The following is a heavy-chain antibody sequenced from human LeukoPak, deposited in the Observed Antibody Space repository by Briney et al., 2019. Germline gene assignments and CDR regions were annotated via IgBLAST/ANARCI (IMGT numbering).Heavy chain of an antibody. J-gene: IGHJ4*02. CDR1: GFSVSNNY. Sequence: PGGSLRLSCAASGFSVSNNYMSWVRQAPGKGLEWVSVLYSGGSTYYADSVKGRFTISRDNSKNTLYLQMNNLRVEDTAVYYCARYHTALNYWGQGTLVTASS. V-gene: IGHV3-53*01. CDR3: ARYHTALNY. CDR2: LYSGGST. D-gene: IGHD5-18*01.